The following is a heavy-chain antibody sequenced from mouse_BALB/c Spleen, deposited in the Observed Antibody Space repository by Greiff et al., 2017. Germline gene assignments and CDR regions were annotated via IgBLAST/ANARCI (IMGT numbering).Heavy chain of an antibody. CDR1: GYSFTGYT. V-gene: IGHV1-18*01. Sequence: EVKLQESGPELVKPGASMKISCKASGYSFTGYTMNWVKQSHGKNLEWIGLINPYNGGTSYNQKFKGKATLTVDKSSSTAYMELLSLTSEDSAVYYCAVPYDYDEEYYFDYWGQGTTLTVSS. CDR3: AVPYDYDEEYYFDY. J-gene: IGHJ2*01. CDR2: INPYNGGT. D-gene: IGHD2-4*01.